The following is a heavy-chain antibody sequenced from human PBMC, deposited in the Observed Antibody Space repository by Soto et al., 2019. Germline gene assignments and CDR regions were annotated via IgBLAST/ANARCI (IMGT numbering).Heavy chain of an antibody. Sequence: EVQLVESGGGLVQPGGSLRLSCAASGITVSNNYMSWVRQAPGKGLECVSLIYSNGDTRYADSVKGRFTISRDNSKNTVYLQMNSLRAEDTAVYYCARDPPGIAAAGGGWGQGTMVTVSS. J-gene: IGHJ4*03. CDR1: GITVSNNY. V-gene: IGHV3-66*01. CDR3: ARDPPGIAAAGGG. CDR2: IYSNGDT. D-gene: IGHD6-13*01.